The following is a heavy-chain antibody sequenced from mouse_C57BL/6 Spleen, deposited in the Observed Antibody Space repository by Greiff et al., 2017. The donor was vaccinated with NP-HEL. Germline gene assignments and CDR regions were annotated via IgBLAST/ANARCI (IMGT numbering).Heavy chain of an antibody. D-gene: IGHD2-4*01. CDR2: ISSGGSYT. J-gene: IGHJ3*01. V-gene: IGHV5-6*01. CDR3: AGGYNDYDEGAWFAY. Sequence: EVKLVESGGDLVKPGGSLKLSCAASGFTFSSYGMSWVRQTPDKRLEWVATISSGGSYTYYPDSVKGRFTISRDSAKNTLYLQMSSLKSEDTAMYYCAGGYNDYDEGAWFAYWGQGTLVTVSA. CDR1: GFTFSSYG.